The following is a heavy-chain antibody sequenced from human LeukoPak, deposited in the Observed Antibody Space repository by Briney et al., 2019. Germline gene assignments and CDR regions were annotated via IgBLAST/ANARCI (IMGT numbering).Heavy chain of an antibody. CDR2: ISGSGGST. V-gene: IGHV3-23*01. CDR3: AKSIVGTTSISRFDF. Sequence: PGGSLRLSXAASGFTFSSYAMSWVCQAPGKGLEWVSTISGSGGSTYYTDSVKGRFTISRDNSKHTLYLQMNSLRAEDTAVYYCAKSIVGTTSISRFDFWGQGTLVTVSS. J-gene: IGHJ4*02. D-gene: IGHD1-26*01. CDR1: GFTFSSYA.